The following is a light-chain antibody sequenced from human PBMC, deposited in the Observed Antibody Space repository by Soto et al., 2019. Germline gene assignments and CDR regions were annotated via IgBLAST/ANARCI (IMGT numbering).Light chain of an antibody. CDR2: DVS. V-gene: IGLV2-14*03. CDR3: SSYTSSSTLKV. Sequence: QSALTQPASVSGSPGQSITISCIGTSSDVGGYNYVSWYQQHPGKAPKLMIYDVSIRPSGVSNRFSGSKSGNTASLTISGLQAEDEADYYCSSYTSSSTLKVFGGGTKLTVL. CDR1: SSDVGGYNY. J-gene: IGLJ2*01.